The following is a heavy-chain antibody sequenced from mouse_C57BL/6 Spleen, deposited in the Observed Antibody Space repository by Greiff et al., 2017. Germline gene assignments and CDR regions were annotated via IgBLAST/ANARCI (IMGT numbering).Heavy chain of an antibody. D-gene: IGHD2-3*01. J-gene: IGHJ1*03. V-gene: IGHV1-61*01. CDR3: ARRWSFWYFDV. CDR1: GYTFTSYW. CDR2: IYPSDSET. Sequence: QVQLQQPGAELVRPGSSVKLSCKASGYTFTSYWMDWVKQRPGQGLEWIGNIYPSDSETHYNQKFKDKATLTVDKSSSTAYMQLSSLTSEDSAVYYCARRWSFWYFDVWGTGTTVTVSS.